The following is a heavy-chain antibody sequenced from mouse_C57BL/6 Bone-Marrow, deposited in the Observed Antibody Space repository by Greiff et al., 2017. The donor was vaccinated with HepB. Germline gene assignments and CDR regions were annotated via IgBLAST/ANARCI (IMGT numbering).Heavy chain of an antibody. V-gene: IGHV5-9-1*02. Sequence: EVQVVESGEGLVKPGGSLKLSCAASGFTFSSYAMSWVRQTPEKRLEWVAYISSGGDYIYYADTVKGRFTISRDNARNTLYLQMSSLKSEDTAMYYCTRDRYYGSSYPYAMDYWGQGTSVTVSS. CDR3: TRDRYYGSSYPYAMDY. CDR2: ISSGGDYI. CDR1: GFTFSSYA. J-gene: IGHJ4*01. D-gene: IGHD1-1*01.